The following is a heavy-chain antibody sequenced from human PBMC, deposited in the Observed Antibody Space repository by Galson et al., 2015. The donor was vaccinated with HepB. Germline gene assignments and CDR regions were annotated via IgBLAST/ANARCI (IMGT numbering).Heavy chain of an antibody. Sequence: SLRLSCAASGFTFSSYAMHWVRQAPGKGLEWVAVISYDGSNKYYADSVKGRFTISRDNSKNTLYLQMNSLRAEDTAVYYCARVRTTVRYSSSWYGYFQHWGQGTLVTVSS. CDR1: GFTFSSYA. CDR3: ARVRTTVRYSSSWYGYFQH. J-gene: IGHJ1*01. D-gene: IGHD6-13*01. V-gene: IGHV3-30-3*01. CDR2: ISYDGSNK.